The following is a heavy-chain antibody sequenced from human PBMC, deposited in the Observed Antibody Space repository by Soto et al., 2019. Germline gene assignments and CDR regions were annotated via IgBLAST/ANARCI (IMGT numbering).Heavy chain of an antibody. CDR3: AKGTGSTVTTARNFDS. D-gene: IGHD4-17*01. J-gene: IGHJ4*02. CDR1: GFTFDDYA. Sequence: SLKISCAASGFTFDDYAMHWVRQAPGKGLEWVAGISWNSGTIGYADSVKGRFTISRDNAMNLLYLQMNSLKADDTALYYCAKGTGSTVTTARNFDSWGQGTLVTVSS. V-gene: IGHV3-9*01. CDR2: ISWNSGTI.